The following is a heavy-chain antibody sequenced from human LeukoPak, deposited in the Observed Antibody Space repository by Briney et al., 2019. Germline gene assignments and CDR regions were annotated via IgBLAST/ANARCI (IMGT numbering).Heavy chain of an antibody. CDR1: GYTFCTSN. J-gene: IGHJ4*02. V-gene: IGHV7-4-1*02. CDR2: INTKTGNP. Sequence: VASVKVSCKASGYTFCTSNMNWIRQAPGQGLEWMGWINTKTGNPTYAQGFTGRLLFSLDTSVNTAYLQISTLNIDDTAMYFCARTIGAGGKDYFDSWGQGTLVIVSS. D-gene: IGHD6-13*01. CDR3: ARTIGAGGKDYFDS.